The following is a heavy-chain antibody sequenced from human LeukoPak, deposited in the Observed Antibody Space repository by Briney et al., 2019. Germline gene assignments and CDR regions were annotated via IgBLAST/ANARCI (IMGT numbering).Heavy chain of an antibody. CDR3: ASLRDYCSGGSCYYFDY. V-gene: IGHV4-59*06. D-gene: IGHD2-15*01. CDR1: GGSVSSYY. Sequence: SETLSLTCTVSGGSVSSYYWCWIRQPPGKGLEWIGYIYYSGSTYYNPSLKSRVTISVDTSKNQFSLKLSSVTAADTAVYYCASLRDYCSGGSCYYFDYWGQGTLVTVSS. J-gene: IGHJ4*02. CDR2: IYYSGST.